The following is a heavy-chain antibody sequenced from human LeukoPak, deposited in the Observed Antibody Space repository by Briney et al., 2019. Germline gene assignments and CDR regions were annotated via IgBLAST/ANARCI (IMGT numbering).Heavy chain of an antibody. CDR3: ATMTRRGQYYFDN. J-gene: IGHJ4*02. Sequence: PSETLSLTCTVAGVSMTTYYWSWVRQPPGKGLEWFGFIYHSGNTNYNPSLKSRVTMSVDTSKSQFSLRLSSVTAADTAVYYCATMTRRGQYYFDNWGQGTLVTVSS. V-gene: IGHV4-4*09. CDR2: IYHSGNT. CDR1: GVSMTTYY. D-gene: IGHD3-22*01.